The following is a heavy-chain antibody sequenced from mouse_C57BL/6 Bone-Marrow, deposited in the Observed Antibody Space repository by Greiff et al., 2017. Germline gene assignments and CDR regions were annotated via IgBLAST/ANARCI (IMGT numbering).Heavy chain of an antibody. Sequence: SGTVLARPGASVKMSCKTSGYTFTSYWMHWVKQRPGQGLEWIGAIYPGNSDTSYNQKFKGKAKLTAVTSASTAYMELSSLTNEDSAIYYCTKDGYYDWYFDVWGTGTTVTVSS. CDR3: TKDGYYDWYFDV. D-gene: IGHD2-3*01. CDR2: IYPGNSDT. J-gene: IGHJ1*03. V-gene: IGHV1-5*01. CDR1: GYTFTSYW.